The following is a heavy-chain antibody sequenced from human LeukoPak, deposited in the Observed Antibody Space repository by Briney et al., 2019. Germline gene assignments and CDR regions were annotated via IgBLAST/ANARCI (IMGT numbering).Heavy chain of an antibody. J-gene: IGHJ6*03. D-gene: IGHD5-18*01. CDR1: GYTFISYG. V-gene: IGHV1-18*01. CDR3: ARARGRGYSYGYWAYYYYMDV. Sequence: ASVKVSCKSSGYTFISYGISWVRQAPGQGLEWMGWISAYNGNTNYAQKLQGRVTMTTDTSTSTAYMELRSLRSDDTAVYYCARARGRGYSYGYWAYYYYMDVWGKGTTVTVSS. CDR2: ISAYNGNT.